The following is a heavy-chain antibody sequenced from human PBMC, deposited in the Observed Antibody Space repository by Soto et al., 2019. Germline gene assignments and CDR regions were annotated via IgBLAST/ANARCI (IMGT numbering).Heavy chain of an antibody. J-gene: IGHJ6*02. CDR1: GYTFTSYG. CDR3: ARFDIVVVPAAQSRYGMDV. CDR2: ISAYNGNT. D-gene: IGHD2-2*01. Sequence: ASVKVSCKASGYTFTSYGISWVRQAPGRGLEWMGWISAYNGNTNYAQKLQGRVTMTTDTSTSTAYMELRSMRSDDTAVYYCARFDIVVVPAAQSRYGMDVWGQGTTVTVSS. V-gene: IGHV1-18*04.